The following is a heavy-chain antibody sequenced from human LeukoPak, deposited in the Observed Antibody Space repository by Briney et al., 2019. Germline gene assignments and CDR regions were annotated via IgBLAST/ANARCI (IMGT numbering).Heavy chain of an antibody. V-gene: IGHV4-34*01. J-gene: IGHJ5*02. CDR3: VTEPGYCTGGRCYGGWFDP. CDR2: INHSGNT. Sequence: SETLSLTCAVYGGSFSGYYWSWIRQAPGKGLEWIGEINHSGNTNYDPSLKSRVTISVDTSKNQFSLKLSSVTAADTAVYYCVTEPGYCTGGRCYGGWFDPWGEGTLVTVSS. D-gene: IGHD2-15*01. CDR1: GGSFSGYY.